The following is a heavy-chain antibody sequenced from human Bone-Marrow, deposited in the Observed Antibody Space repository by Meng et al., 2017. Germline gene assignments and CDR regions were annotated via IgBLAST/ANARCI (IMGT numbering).Heavy chain of an antibody. CDR3: ARQFIAAALPRGYYGMDV. D-gene: IGHD6-13*01. CDR1: GYTFTSYD. V-gene: IGHV1-8*03. CDR2: MNPNSGNT. J-gene: IGHJ6*02. Sequence: ASVNSCKASGYTFTSYDINWVRQATGQGLEWMGWMNPNSGNTGYAQKFQGRVTITRNTSISTVYMELSSLRSEDTAVYYCARQFIAAALPRGYYGMDVWGQGTTVTSP.